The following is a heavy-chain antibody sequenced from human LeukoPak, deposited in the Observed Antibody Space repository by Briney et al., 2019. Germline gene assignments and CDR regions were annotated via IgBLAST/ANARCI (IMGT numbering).Heavy chain of an antibody. CDR1: GFTFSSYE. V-gene: IGHV3-48*03. D-gene: IGHD6-6*01. CDR3: ARSAARLRYYYAMDV. J-gene: IGHJ6*02. Sequence: GSLRLSCAASGFTFSSYEMNWVRQAPGKGLEWGSYISSSGSTIYYADSVKGRFTISRHNSKNTLYLQMSSLRAEDTAVYFCARSAARLRYYYAMDVWGQGTTVTVCS. CDR2: ISSSGSTI.